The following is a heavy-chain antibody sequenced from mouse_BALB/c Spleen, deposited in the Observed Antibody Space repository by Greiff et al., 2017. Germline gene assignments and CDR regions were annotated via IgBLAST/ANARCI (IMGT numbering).Heavy chain of an antibody. CDR3: ARGMDY. V-gene: IGHV5-9-4*01. CDR1: GFTFSSYA. CDR2: ISSGGSYT. J-gene: IGHJ4*01. Sequence: EVKLMESGGGLVKPGGSLKLPCAASGFTFSSYAMSWVRQSPEKRLEWVAEISSGGSYTYYPDTVTGRFTISRDNAKNTLYLEMSSLRSEDTAMYYCARGMDYWGQGTSVTVSS.